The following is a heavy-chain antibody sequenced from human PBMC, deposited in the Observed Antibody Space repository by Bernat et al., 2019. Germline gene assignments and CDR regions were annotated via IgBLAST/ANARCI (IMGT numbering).Heavy chain of an antibody. Sequence: QVQLVQSGAEVKKPGSSVKVSCKASGGTFSSYAISWVRQAPGQGLEWMGGIIPIFGTANYAQKFQGRVTITADKSTSTAYMELSSLRSEDTAVYYCERVEVIAARPRGYYYYMDVWGKGTTVTVSS. CDR1: GGTFSSYA. CDR3: ERVEVIAARPRGYYYYMDV. D-gene: IGHD6-6*01. CDR2: IIPIFGTA. J-gene: IGHJ6*03. V-gene: IGHV1-69*06.